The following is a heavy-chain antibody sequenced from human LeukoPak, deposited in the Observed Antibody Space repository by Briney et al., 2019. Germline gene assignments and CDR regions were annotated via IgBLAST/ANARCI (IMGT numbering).Heavy chain of an antibody. J-gene: IGHJ4*02. Sequence: PGRSLRLSCAASGFTFSSYGMHWVRQAPGKVLEWVAVIWYDGSNKYYADSVKGRFTITRDNSKNTLYMQMNRLRAEDTAVYYCARDGGNYDILTGYYLFDYWGQGTLVTVSS. CDR1: GFTFSSYG. V-gene: IGHV3-33*01. CDR3: ARDGGNYDILTGYYLFDY. D-gene: IGHD3-9*01. CDR2: IWYDGSNK.